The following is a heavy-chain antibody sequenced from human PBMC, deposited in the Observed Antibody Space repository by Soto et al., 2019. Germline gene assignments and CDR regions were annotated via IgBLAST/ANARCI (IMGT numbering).Heavy chain of an antibody. CDR2: IYYSGST. D-gene: IGHD5-18*01. Sequence: SETLSLTCTVSGCSISSGDYYWSWIRQPPGKGLEWIGYIYYSGSTYYNPSLKSRVTISVDTSKNQFSLKLSSVTAADTAVYYCARDRGYSYGTFDYWGQGTLVTVSS. CDR1: GCSISSGDYY. CDR3: ARDRGYSYGTFDY. V-gene: IGHV4-30-4*01. J-gene: IGHJ4*02.